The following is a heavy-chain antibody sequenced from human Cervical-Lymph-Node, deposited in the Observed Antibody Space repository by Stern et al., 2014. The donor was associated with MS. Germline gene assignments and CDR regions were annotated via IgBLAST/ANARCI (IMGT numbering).Heavy chain of an antibody. CDR1: GFTFNKYA. D-gene: IGHD3-22*01. CDR2: ISGRGSSI. V-gene: IGHV3-23*04. CDR3: AKQYFDSSGYSYYYGMDV. Sequence: EVHLVESGGDLVQPGGSLRLSCAASGFTFNKYAINWVRQAPGKGLEWVSTISGRGSSIYYADSVKGRFTISRDNSENTLYLQMHSLRAEDTAIYYCAKQYFDSSGYSYYYGMDVWGQGTTVTVSS. J-gene: IGHJ6*02.